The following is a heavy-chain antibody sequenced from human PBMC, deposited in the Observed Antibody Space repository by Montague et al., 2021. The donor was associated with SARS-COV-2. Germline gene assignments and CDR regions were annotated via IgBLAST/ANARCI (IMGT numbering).Heavy chain of an antibody. CDR3: ATLSRRTAAGTPGYFGLDV. J-gene: IGHJ6*02. Sequence: SETLSLTCRVSGDSISTSTWWTWFRQTPGKGLVWFGEIFHSGTIXYNPSLKSRVSISVDKSNNQFSLRLSSLIAADTAVDYCATLSRRTAAGTPGYFGLDVWGQGTTVVVSS. CDR1: GDSISTSTW. D-gene: IGHD6-13*01. V-gene: IGHV4-4*02. CDR2: IFHSGTI.